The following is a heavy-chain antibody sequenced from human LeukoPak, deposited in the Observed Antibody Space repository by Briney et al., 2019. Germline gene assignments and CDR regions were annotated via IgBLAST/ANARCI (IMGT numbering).Heavy chain of an antibody. D-gene: IGHD6-13*01. CDR1: GYTFTSYY. CDR2: INPSGGNT. V-gene: IGHV1-46*01. CDR3: ARELRSGQQLVRGFDFDY. J-gene: IGHJ4*02. Sequence: ASVKVSCKASGYTFTSYYMHWVRQAPGQGLEWMGIINPSGGNTSYAQKFQGRVTMTRDTSTSTVYMELSSLRSEDTAVYYCARELRSGQQLVRGFDFDYWGQGTLVTVSS.